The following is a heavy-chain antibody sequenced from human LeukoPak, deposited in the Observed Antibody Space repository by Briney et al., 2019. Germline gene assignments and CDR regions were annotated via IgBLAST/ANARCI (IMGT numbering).Heavy chain of an antibody. CDR2: ISSSGSTI. V-gene: IGHV3-11*01. Sequence: GGSLRLSCAASGFTFSDYYMSWIRQAPGKGLEWVSYISSSGSTIYYADSVKGRFTISRDNAKNSLYLQMNSLRAEDTAVYYCARATRYPEITMVRGGWNLIDYWGQGTLVTVSS. J-gene: IGHJ4*02. CDR3: ARATRYPEITMVRGGWNLIDY. CDR1: GFTFSDYY. D-gene: IGHD3-10*01.